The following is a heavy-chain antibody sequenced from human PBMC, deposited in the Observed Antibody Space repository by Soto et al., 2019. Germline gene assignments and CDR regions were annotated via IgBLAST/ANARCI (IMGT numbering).Heavy chain of an antibody. CDR1: GFTFSSSA. D-gene: IGHD2-21*02. CDR2: IRSKANNYAT. CDR3: AKQIYGGNS. J-gene: IGHJ4*02. Sequence: GSLRLSCATSGFTFSSSAMDWVRQVSGKGLEWIARIRSKANNYATTYAPSVKGRFTISRDDSENTVYLQMNSLKTEDTAIYYCAKQIYGGNSWGQGTLVTVSS. V-gene: IGHV3-73*01.